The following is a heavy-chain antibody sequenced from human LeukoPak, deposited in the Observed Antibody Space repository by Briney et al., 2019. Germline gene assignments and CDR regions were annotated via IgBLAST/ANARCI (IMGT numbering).Heavy chain of an antibody. V-gene: IGHV1-69*13. CDR1: GGTFSSYA. CDR2: IIPIFGTA. CDR3: ARPWGSSGRFGMY. D-gene: IGHD5-18*01. J-gene: IGHJ4*02. Sequence: GASVKVSCKASGGTFSSYAISWVRQAPGQGLEWMGGIIPIFGTANYAQKFQGRVTITADESTSTAYMELSSLRSEDTAVYYCARPWGSSGRFGMYWGQGTLVTVSS.